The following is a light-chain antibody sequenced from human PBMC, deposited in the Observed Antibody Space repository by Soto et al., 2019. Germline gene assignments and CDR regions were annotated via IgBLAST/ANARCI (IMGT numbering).Light chain of an antibody. CDR1: QSVSSTY. V-gene: IGKV3-20*01. CDR2: GAS. Sequence: EIVLTQFPGTLSLSPGERATLSCRARQSVSSTYLAWYQQKPGQAPRLLIYGASSRATGIPDRFSGSGSGTDFTLTISRLEPEDFAVYYCQQYGSSIFTFGPGTKVDIK. J-gene: IGKJ3*01. CDR3: QQYGSSIFT.